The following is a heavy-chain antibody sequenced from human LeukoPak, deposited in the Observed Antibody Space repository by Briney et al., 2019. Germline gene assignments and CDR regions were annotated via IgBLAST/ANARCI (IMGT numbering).Heavy chain of an antibody. CDR2: ISYDGSNK. CDR1: GFTFSSYA. J-gene: IGHJ4*02. D-gene: IGHD6-13*01. CDR3: TRPARQQLVPDFDY. Sequence: PGTSLRLSCAASGFTFSSYAMHWVRQAPGKGLEWVAVISYDGSNKYYADSVKGRFTISRDNSKNTLYLQMNSLRAEDTAVYYCTRPARQQLVPDFDYWGQGTLVTVSS. V-gene: IGHV3-30*04.